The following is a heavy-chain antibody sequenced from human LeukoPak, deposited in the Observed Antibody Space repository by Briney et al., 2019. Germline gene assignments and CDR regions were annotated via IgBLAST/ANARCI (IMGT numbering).Heavy chain of an antibody. CDR2: ISYDGSNK. D-gene: IGHD3-9*01. CDR3: ARDLQDDILTGYYGNDY. CDR1: GFTFSSYA. J-gene: IGHJ4*02. V-gene: IGHV3-30-3*01. Sequence: PGGSLRLSFAASGFTFSSYAMHWVRQAPGKGLEWVAVISYDGSNKYYADSVKGRFTISRDNSKNTLYLQMNSLRAEDTAVYYCARDLQDDILTGYYGNDYWGQGTLVTVSS.